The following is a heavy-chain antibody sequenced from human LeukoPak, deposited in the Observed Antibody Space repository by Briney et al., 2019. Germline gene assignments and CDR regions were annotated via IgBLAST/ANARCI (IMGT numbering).Heavy chain of an antibody. CDR3: ARVIDYYDNWFDP. D-gene: IGHD3-22*01. Sequence: GGSLRLSCAASGFTFSDYYMTWIRQAPGKGLEWISYISDSGSTIYYADSVKDRFTISRDNAKNSLYLQMNSLRADDTAVYYCARVIDYYDNWFDPWGQGTLVTVSS. CDR2: ISDSGSTI. V-gene: IGHV3-11*04. J-gene: IGHJ5*02. CDR1: GFTFSDYY.